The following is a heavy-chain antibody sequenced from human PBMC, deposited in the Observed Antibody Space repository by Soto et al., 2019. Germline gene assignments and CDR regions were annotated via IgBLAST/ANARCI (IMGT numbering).Heavy chain of an antibody. Sequence: PGGSLRLSYAACVFTFDDYGMSWVRQAPGKGLEYVSGINSNGGNTDYADSVKGRFTISRDNSKNTLYLQMNSLRAEDTAVYYCARDKESITMITPNAFDIWGQGTMVTVSS. CDR1: VFTFDDYG. CDR3: ARDKESITMITPNAFDI. J-gene: IGHJ3*02. V-gene: IGHV3-20*03. CDR2: INSNGGNT. D-gene: IGHD3-22*01.